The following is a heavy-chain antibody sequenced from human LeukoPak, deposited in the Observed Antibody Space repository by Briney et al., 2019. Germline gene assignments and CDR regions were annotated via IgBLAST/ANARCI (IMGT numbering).Heavy chain of an antibody. CDR2: IYYSGST. V-gene: IGHV4-39*07. CDR3: ARDLAPDYYDSPNPYWYFDL. CDR1: GGSISSYY. D-gene: IGHD3-22*01. Sequence: SETLSLTCTVSGGSISSYYWGWIRQPPGKGLEWIGSIYYSGSTYYNPSLKSRVTISVDTSKNQFSLKLSSVTAADTAVYYCARDLAPDYYDSPNPYWYFDLWGRGTLVTVSS. J-gene: IGHJ2*01.